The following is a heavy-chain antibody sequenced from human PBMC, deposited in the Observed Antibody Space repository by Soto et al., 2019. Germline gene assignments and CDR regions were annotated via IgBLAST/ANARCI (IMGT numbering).Heavy chain of an antibody. CDR1: GYTFTSYG. V-gene: IGHV1-18*01. Sequence: QVQLVQSGAEVKKPGASVKVSCKASGYTFTSYGISWVRQAPGQGLEWLGWISAYNGNTNYAQKLQGRVTMTTDTSASMAYSELRSPGSDDTAVYYCARDRAAVGRFDYWGQGTLVTVSS. CDR2: ISAYNGNT. J-gene: IGHJ4*02. D-gene: IGHD6-19*01. CDR3: ARDRAAVGRFDY.